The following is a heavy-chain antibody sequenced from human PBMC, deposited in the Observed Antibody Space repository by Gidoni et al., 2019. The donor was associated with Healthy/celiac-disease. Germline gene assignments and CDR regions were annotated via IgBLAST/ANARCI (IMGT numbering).Heavy chain of an antibody. D-gene: IGHD3-22*01. Sequence: EVQLVESGGGLVQPGGSLRLSCAASGFTFSSYSMTWVRQAPGKGLEWVSYISSSSSTIYYADSVKGRFTISRDNAKNSLYLQMNSLRAEDTAVYYCARAPTYYYDSSAPPDAFDIWGQGTMVTVSS. J-gene: IGHJ3*02. CDR1: GFTFSSYS. CDR2: ISSSSSTI. CDR3: ARAPTYYYDSSAPPDAFDI. V-gene: IGHV3-48*04.